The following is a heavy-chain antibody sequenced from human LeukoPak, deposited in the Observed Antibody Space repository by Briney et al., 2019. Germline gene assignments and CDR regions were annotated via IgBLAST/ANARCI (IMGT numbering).Heavy chain of an antibody. CDR2: ISGSGAST. CDR1: GFTFSTNA. Sequence: GGSLRLSCLTSGFTFSTNAMSWVRQAPGKGLEWISGISGSGASTYYADSVKGRFTISRDNSKNTLYLQMNSLRAEDTAVYYCAKGRGYSSGWYAANYYYGMDVWGQGTTVTVSS. V-gene: IGHV3-23*01. D-gene: IGHD6-19*01. CDR3: AKGRGYSSGWYAANYYYGMDV. J-gene: IGHJ6*02.